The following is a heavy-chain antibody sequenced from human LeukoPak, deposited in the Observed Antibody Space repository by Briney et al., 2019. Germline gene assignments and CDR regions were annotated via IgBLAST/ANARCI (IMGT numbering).Heavy chain of an antibody. V-gene: IGHV4-39*02. CDR2: IYYSGST. Sequence: TGGSLRLSCAASGFTFSSYAMSWVRQPPGKGLEWIGSIYYSGSTYYNPSLKSRVTISVDTSKNQFSLKLSSVTAADTAVYYCARDCANGVCLADYWGQGTLVTVSS. J-gene: IGHJ4*02. D-gene: IGHD2-8*01. CDR3: ARDCANGVCLADY. CDR1: GFTFSSYA.